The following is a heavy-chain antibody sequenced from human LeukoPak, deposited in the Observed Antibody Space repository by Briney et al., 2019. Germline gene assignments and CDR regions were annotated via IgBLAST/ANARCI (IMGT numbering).Heavy chain of an antibody. J-gene: IGHJ6*03. Sequence: SETLSLTCTVSGGSISSYYWSWIRQPAGKGLEWIGRIYTSGSTNYNPPLKSRVTMSVDTSKNQFSLKLSSVTAADTAVYYCAREATVTIYYYYYYYMDVWGKGTTVTVSS. CDR1: GGSISSYY. D-gene: IGHD4-17*01. CDR3: AREATVTIYYYYYYYMDV. CDR2: IYTSGST. V-gene: IGHV4-4*07.